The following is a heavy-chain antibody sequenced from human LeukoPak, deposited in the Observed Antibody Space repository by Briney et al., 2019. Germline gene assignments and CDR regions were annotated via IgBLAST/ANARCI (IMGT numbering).Heavy chain of an antibody. D-gene: IGHD6-13*01. V-gene: IGHV1-46*01. J-gene: IGHJ5*02. CDR1: GYTFTSYY. CDR2: INPSGGST. CDR3: ARDRSPRRIAAVGTGNWFDP. Sequence: ASVKVSCKASGYTFTSYYMHWVRQAPGQGLEWMGIINPSGGSTSYAQKFQGRVTMTRDTSTRTVYMELSSLRSEDTAVYYCARDRSPRRIAAVGTGNWFDPWGQGTLVTVSS.